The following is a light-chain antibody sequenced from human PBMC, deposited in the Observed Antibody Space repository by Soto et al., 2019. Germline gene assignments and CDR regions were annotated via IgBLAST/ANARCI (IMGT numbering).Light chain of an antibody. CDR3: QQRSNWQYT. CDR1: QSVSGY. V-gene: IGKV3-11*01. CDR2: DTS. J-gene: IGKJ2*01. Sequence: ELVLTQSPATLSLSPGERATLSCRASQSVSGYSAWYQQKPGQAPRLLIYDTSNRATGIPARFSCSGSGTDFTLTISGLEPEDFVVYYCQQRSNWQYTFGLGTRLEIK.